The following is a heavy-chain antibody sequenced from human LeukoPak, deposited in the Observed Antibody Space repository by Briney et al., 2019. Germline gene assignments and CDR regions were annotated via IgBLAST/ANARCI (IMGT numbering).Heavy chain of an antibody. CDR1: GGTFSSYA. CDR3: ARAVVVVITPMGYYGMDV. CDR2: IIPILGIA. V-gene: IGHV1-69*04. Sequence: GASVKVSCKASGGTFSSYAISWVRQAPGQGLEWMGRIIPILGIANYAQKFQGRVTITADKSTSTAYMELSSLRSEDTAVYYCARAVVVVITPMGYYGMDVWGQGTTVTVSS. J-gene: IGHJ6*02. D-gene: IGHD3-22*01.